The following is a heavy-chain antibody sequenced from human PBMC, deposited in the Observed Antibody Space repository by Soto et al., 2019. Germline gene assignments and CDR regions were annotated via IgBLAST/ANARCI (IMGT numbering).Heavy chain of an antibody. CDR3: ARDLPQPGLYSWFDP. CDR1: GFTFSSYA. V-gene: IGHV3-30-3*01. CDR2: ISYDESNK. J-gene: IGHJ5*02. Sequence: SLRLSCAASGFTFSSYAMHWVRQAPGKGLEWVAVISYDESNKYYADSVKGRFTISRDNSKNTLYLQMNSLRAEDTAVYYCARDLPQPGLYSWFDPWGQGTLVTVSS. D-gene: IGHD2-21*02.